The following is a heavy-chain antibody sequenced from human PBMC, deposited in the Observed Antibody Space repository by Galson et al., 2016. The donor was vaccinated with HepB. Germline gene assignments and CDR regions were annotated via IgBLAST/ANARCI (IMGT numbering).Heavy chain of an antibody. Sequence: SVKVSCKASGYTFTTFAMNWVRQAPGQGLEWMGWINTNTGKSTYAQGFTGRFVFSLDTSVSTTYLQISGLEAEDTAVYYCARDMGYCSSTSCYVTAFDMWGPGTRITVSA. CDR1: GYTFTTFA. D-gene: IGHD2-2*01. CDR3: ARDMGYCSSTSCYVTAFDM. CDR2: INTNTGKS. J-gene: IGHJ3*02. V-gene: IGHV7-4-1*02.